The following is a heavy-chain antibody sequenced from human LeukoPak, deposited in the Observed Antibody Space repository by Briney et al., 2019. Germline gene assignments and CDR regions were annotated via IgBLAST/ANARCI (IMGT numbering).Heavy chain of an antibody. CDR3: AREAGSKSLDY. CDR1: GFTLSSYA. Sequence: PGGSLRLSCAASGFTLSSYAMHWVRQAPGKGLEYVSAISSNGGSTSYANSVKGRFTISRDNSKNTLYLQMGSLRAEDKGVYYCAREAGSKSLDYWGQGTLVTVSS. CDR2: ISSNGGST. J-gene: IGHJ4*02. D-gene: IGHD1-26*01. V-gene: IGHV3-64*01.